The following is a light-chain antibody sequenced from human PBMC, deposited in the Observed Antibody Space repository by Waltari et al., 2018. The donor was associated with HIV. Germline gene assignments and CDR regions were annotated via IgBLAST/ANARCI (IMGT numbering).Light chain of an antibody. V-gene: IGKV1-33*01. Sequence: DIQMTQSPSSLSASVGDRITITCQASQDISNYLNWYQQKPGKAPKLLIFDASNLETGVSSRFSGSGSGTDFTFTISSLQPEDVATYYCQHFDNLPPTFGQGTRLEIK. CDR1: QDISNY. J-gene: IGKJ5*01. CDR3: QHFDNLPPT. CDR2: DAS.